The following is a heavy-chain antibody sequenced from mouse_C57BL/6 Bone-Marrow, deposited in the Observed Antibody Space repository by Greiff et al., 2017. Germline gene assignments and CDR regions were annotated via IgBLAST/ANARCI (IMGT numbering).Heavy chain of an antibody. J-gene: IGHJ3*01. CDR2: IYPRDGST. D-gene: IGHD1-1*01. Sequence: QVQLQQSGPELVKPGASVKLSCKASGYTFTSYDINWVKQRPGQGLEWIGWIYPRDGSTKYNEKFKGKATLTVDISSSTAYMELHSLTSEDSAVYFCARRIYYYGSSPWFAYWGQGTLVTVSA. CDR1: GYTFTSYD. V-gene: IGHV1-85*01. CDR3: ARRIYYYGSSPWFAY.